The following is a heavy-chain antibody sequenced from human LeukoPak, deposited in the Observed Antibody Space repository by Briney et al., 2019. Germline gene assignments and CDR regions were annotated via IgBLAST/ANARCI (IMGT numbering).Heavy chain of an antibody. D-gene: IGHD6-13*01. V-gene: IGHV4-34*01. CDR1: GGSFSGYY. CDR3: ARGYYSSNRFDS. CDR2: INHSGST. Sequence: SSETLSLTCAVYGGSFSGYYYTWIRQPPGKGLEWIGEINHSGSTNYNPSLKSRVTISVDTSKNQFSLKLSSVTAADTAVYYCARGYYSSNRFDSWGQGTLVTVSS. J-gene: IGHJ4*02.